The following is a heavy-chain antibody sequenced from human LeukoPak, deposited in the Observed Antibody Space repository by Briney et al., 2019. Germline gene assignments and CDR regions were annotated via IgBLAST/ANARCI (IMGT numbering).Heavy chain of an antibody. CDR2: ISAYNGNT. J-gene: IGHJ4*02. V-gene: IGHV1-18*01. CDR3: ARSGMVRGVSDY. D-gene: IGHD3-10*01. Sequence: GASVKVSCKASGYTFTSYGISWVRQAPGQGLEWMGWISAYNGNTNYEQKLQGRVNMTTDTSTSTDYMELRSLRSDDTAVYYCARSGMVRGVSDYWGQGTLVTVSS. CDR1: GYTFTSYG.